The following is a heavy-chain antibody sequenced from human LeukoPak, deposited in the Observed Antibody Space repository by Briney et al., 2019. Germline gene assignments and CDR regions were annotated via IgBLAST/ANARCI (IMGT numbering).Heavy chain of an antibody. J-gene: IGHJ4*02. V-gene: IGHV4-39*01. CDR2: IYYSGST. CDR1: GGSISSSSYY. D-gene: IGHD6-19*01. Sequence: SETLSLTCTVSGGSISSSSYYWGWIRQPPGKGLEWIGSIYYSGSTYYNPSLKSRVTISVDTSKNQFSLKLSSVTAADTAVYYCARHRSAVAGPGIDYWGQGTLVTVSS. CDR3: ARHRSAVAGPGIDY.